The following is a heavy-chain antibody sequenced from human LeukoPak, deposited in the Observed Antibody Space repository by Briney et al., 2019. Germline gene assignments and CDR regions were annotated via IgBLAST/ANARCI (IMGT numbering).Heavy chain of an antibody. CDR2: LSHDGTTA. Sequence: PGRSLRLSCAASGYIFSDHAMHWVRQAPGKGLEWLAYLSHDGTTAYYANSVKGRLTISRDNSKNTLDLQMTGLRAEDTAVYYCARERGRGRDSPWFDYWGQGTLVTVSS. V-gene: IGHV3-30*14. J-gene: IGHJ4*02. CDR1: GYIFSDHA. CDR3: ARERGRGRDSPWFDY. D-gene: IGHD1-26*01.